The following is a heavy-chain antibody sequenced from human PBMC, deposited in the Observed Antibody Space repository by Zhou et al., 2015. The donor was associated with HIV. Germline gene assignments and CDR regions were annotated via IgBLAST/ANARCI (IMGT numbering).Heavy chain of an antibody. J-gene: IGHJ4*02. CDR3: TTDSIAVAVAFDY. D-gene: IGHD6-19*01. CDR1: GFIFSSFG. V-gene: IGHV3-15*01. CDR2: IKSKTDGGTT. Sequence: VQLVESGGGVVQPGGSLRLSCAASGFIFSSFGMHWVRQAPGKGLEWVGRIKSKTDGGTTDYAAPVKGRFTISRDDSKNTLYLQMNSLKTEDTAVYYCTTDSIAVAVAFDYWGQGTLVTVSS.